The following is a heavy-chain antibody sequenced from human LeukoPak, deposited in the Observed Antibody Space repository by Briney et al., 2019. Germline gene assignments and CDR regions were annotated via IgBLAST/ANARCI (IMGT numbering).Heavy chain of an antibody. Sequence: PGGSLRLSCVASGFTFNSYAMSWVRQAPGKGLEWVSAISGSGGSTYYADYVKGRFTISRDNSKSTLHLQMNSLGAEDTALYYCAKDNGYCTSTSCFLEYWGQGTLVTVSS. J-gene: IGHJ4*02. CDR3: AKDNGYCTSTSCFLEY. CDR1: GFTFNSYA. V-gene: IGHV3-23*01. CDR2: ISGSGGST. D-gene: IGHD2-2*03.